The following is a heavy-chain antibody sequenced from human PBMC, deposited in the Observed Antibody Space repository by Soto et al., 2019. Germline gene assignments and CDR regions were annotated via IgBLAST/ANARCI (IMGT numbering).Heavy chain of an antibody. Sequence: SETLSLTCTVAGGSINSFYWDWFRQPPGKGLEWIGYIYFTGSTNYNPSLTSRVTISVDSSKRQFSLRLTSVSAADTAVYFCARHMAPGGTGNFDSWGQGLLGTVYS. CDR2: IYFTGST. V-gene: IGHV4-59*01. CDR3: ARHMAPGGTGNFDS. CDR1: GGSINSFY. D-gene: IGHD3-10*01. J-gene: IGHJ4*02.